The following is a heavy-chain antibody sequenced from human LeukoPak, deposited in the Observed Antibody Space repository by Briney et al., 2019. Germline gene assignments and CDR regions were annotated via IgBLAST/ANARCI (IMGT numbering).Heavy chain of an antibody. V-gene: IGHV3-23*01. Sequence: GGXLRLSCAASGFTFTSYAMSWVRQAPGKGLEWVSGISGSGGSTYYAESVKGRFTISRDNSKNTLYLQMNSLRVEDTALYYCAKVSSGYTFDWGQGTLVTVSS. J-gene: IGHJ4*02. CDR1: GFTFTSYA. CDR2: ISGSGGST. CDR3: AKVSSGYTFD. D-gene: IGHD5-18*01.